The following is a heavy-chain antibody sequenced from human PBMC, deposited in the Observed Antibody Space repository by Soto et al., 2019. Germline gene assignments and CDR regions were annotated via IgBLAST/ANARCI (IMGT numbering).Heavy chain of an antibody. CDR3: ARESAALNWFDP. CDR2: INPNSGDT. V-gene: IGHV1-2*04. J-gene: IGHJ5*02. Sequence: GASVKVSCKASGYSFSGYYMHWVRQAPGQGLEWMGWINPNSGDTKYAQKFQGWVTMTRDTSISTAYMELTSLRDEDTAVYYCARESAALNWFDPWGQGTLVTVSS. D-gene: IGHD2-2*01. CDR1: GYSFSGYY.